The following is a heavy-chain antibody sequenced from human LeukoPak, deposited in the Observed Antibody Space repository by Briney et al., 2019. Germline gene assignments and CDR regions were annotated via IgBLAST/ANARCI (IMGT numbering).Heavy chain of an antibody. CDR3: ARAYGSGSHGY. D-gene: IGHD3-10*01. CDR1: GFTFTSYG. J-gene: IGHJ4*02. Sequence: GGSLRLSCAASGFTFTSYGMNWVRQAPGKGLEWISYISSSSNTIYYADSVKGRFTISRDNAKNSLYLQMDSLRDDDTAVYYCARAYGSGSHGYWGQGTLVTVSS. V-gene: IGHV3-48*02. CDR2: ISSSSNTI.